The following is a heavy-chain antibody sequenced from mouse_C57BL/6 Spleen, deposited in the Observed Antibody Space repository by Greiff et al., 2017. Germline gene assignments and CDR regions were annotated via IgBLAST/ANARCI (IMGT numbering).Heavy chain of an antibody. D-gene: IGHD2-5*01. Sequence: VQLQQSGAELVRPGASVKLSCTASGFNIKDYYMHWVKQRPEQGLEWIGRIDPEDGDTEYAPKFQGKATMTADTSSNAAYLQLSSLTSEDTAVYCCTPKDYSNPWFAYWGQGTLVTVSA. J-gene: IGHJ3*01. CDR2: IDPEDGDT. CDR3: TPKDYSNPWFAY. CDR1: GFNIKDYY. V-gene: IGHV14-1*01.